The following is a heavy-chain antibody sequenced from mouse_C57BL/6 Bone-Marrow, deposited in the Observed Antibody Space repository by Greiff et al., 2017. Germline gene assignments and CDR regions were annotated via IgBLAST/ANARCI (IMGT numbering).Heavy chain of an antibody. Sequence: QVQLQQSGAELARPGASVKLSCKASGYTFTSYGISWVKQRTGQGLEWIGEIYPRSGNTYYNEKFKGKATLTADKSSSTAYMELRSLTSEDSAVYFCASRHLLLLYFDYWGQGTTLTVSS. CDR2: IYPRSGNT. D-gene: IGHD1-1*01. CDR3: ASRHLLLLYFDY. CDR1: GYTFTSYG. J-gene: IGHJ2*01. V-gene: IGHV1-81*01.